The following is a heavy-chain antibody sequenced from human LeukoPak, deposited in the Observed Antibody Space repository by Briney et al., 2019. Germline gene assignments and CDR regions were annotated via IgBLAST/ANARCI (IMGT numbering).Heavy chain of an antibody. Sequence: GGFLRLSSAASGFTFSSYSMNWVHQAPGKGLEWVSYISSSTSTIYYADSVKGRYTISRDNAKNSLYLQMNSLRAEDTAVYYCARAGSGSYYEMRFDFDYWGQGTLVTVSS. V-gene: IGHV3-48*04. CDR3: ARAGSGSYYEMRFDFDY. CDR1: GFTFSSYS. D-gene: IGHD1-26*01. CDR2: ISSSTSTI. J-gene: IGHJ4*02.